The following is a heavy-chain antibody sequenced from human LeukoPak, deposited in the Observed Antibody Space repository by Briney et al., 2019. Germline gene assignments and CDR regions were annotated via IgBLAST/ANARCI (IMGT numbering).Heavy chain of an antibody. J-gene: IGHJ5*02. V-gene: IGHV3-30-3*02. CDR2: ISYDGSNK. Sequence: GGSLRLSCAAYGFTFSPYAMHWVRQAPGKGLEWVAVISYDGSNKYYADSVKGRFTIPRDNSKNTLYLQMNSLRAEDTAVYYYAKTYGSSWHDSDTWGEGTLVTVSS. CDR3: AKTYGSSWHDSDT. D-gene: IGHD6-13*01. CDR1: GFTFSPYA.